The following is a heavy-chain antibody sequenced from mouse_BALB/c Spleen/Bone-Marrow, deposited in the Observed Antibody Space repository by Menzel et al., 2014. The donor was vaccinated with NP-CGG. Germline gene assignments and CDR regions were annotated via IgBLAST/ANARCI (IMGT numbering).Heavy chain of an antibody. Sequence: VQRVESGPGLVAPSQSLSITCTVSGFSLTGYGVSWVRQPPGKGLGWLGMIWGDGSTDYNSALKSRLSISKDNSKSQVFLKMNSLQTDDTARYYCARDSFLITRALDYWGQGTSVTVSS. V-gene: IGHV2-6-7*01. CDR2: IWGDGST. CDR3: ARDSFLITRALDY. CDR1: GFSLTGYG. J-gene: IGHJ4*01. D-gene: IGHD2-4*01.